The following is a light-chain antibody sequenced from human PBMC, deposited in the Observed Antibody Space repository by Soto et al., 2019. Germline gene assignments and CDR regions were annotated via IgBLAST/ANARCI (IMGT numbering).Light chain of an antibody. CDR1: SSNIGAGYD. CDR2: GNG. J-gene: IGLJ2*01. Sequence: QTVVRQPPSVSGAPGQRVTISCTGSSSNIGAGYDVHWYQQLPGTAPKLLIYGNGNRPSGVPDRFSGSKSGTSASLAITGFQAEDEADYYCQSYDSSLSVVFGGGTKLTVL. CDR3: QSYDSSLSVV. V-gene: IGLV1-40*01.